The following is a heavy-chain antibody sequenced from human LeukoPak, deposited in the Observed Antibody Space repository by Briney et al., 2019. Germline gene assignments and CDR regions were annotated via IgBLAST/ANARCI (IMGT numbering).Heavy chain of an antibody. CDR3: ARGYSGYPFDY. CDR1: GGSISSYY. J-gene: IGHJ4*02. Sequence: SETLSLTCTVSGGSISSYYWSWIRQPPGKGLEWTGYIDYSGSTNYNPSLKSRVTISVDTSKNQVSLKLGSVTAADTAVYYCARGYSGYPFDYWGQGTLVTVSS. D-gene: IGHD5-12*01. CDR2: IDYSGST. V-gene: IGHV4-59*01.